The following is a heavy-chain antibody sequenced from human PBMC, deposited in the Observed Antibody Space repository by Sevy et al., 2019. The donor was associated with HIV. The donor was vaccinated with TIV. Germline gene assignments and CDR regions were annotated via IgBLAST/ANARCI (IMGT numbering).Heavy chain of an antibody. CDR2: INNDGIYI. J-gene: IGHJ4*02. CDR1: GFNFRDYS. V-gene: IGHV3-21*06. Sequence: GGSLRLSCVVSGFNFRDYSVNWVRQAPGKGLEWVSSINNDGIYIFYGDSVKGRFTVSRDNAKNSLYLHMNSLRADDTAVYYCVRDGGDEYGAGSYYGPFDYWGRGTLVTVSS. CDR3: VRDGGDEYGAGSYYGPFDY. D-gene: IGHD3-10*01.